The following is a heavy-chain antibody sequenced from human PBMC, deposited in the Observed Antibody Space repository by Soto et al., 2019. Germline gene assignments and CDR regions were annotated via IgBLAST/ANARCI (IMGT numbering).Heavy chain of an antibody. J-gene: IGHJ5*02. CDR1: GGTFSSYA. CDR2: IIPIFGTA. Sequence: QVQLVQSGAEVKKPGSSVKVSCKASGGTFSSYAISWVRQAPGQGLEWMGGIIPIFGTANYAQKFQGRVTITEDESTSTAYMELSSLRSEDPAVYYCARDGGLGVAAAGTGWCDPWGQGTLVTVSS. CDR3: ARDGGLGVAAAGTGWCDP. D-gene: IGHD6-13*01. V-gene: IGHV1-69*01.